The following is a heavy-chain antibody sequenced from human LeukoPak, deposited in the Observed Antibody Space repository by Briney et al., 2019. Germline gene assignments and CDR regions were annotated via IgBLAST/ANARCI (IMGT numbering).Heavy chain of an antibody. CDR1: GGSFSGYY. CDR2: ISSSSDTI. D-gene: IGHD3-22*01. J-gene: IGHJ4*02. Sequence: LSLTCAVYGGSFSGYYWSWIRQAPGKGLEWLSYISSSSDTIYYADSVKGRFTISRDNAKNSLYLQMNSLRDEDTAVYYCARVRSGYYWDYWGQGTLVTVSS. V-gene: IGHV3-11*04. CDR3: ARVRSGYYWDY.